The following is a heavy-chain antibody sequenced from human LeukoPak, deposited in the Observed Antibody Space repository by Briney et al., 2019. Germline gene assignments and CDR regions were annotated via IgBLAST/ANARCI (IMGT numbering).Heavy chain of an antibody. CDR1: GGTFSSYT. J-gene: IGHJ4*02. CDR2: IIPILNTT. CDR3: ARGRGYSYGLYDY. D-gene: IGHD5-18*01. V-gene: IGHV1-69*16. Sequence: GSSVKVSCKASGGTFSSYTFNWVRQAPGQGPEWMGRIIPILNTTNYAQKLQDRVTITTDESTSTAYMELSSLRSEDTAVYYCARGRGYSYGLYDYWGQGTLVTVSS.